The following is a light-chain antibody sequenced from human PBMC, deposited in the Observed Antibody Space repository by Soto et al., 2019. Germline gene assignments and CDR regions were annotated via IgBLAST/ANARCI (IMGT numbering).Light chain of an antibody. Sequence: EIVMTQSPATLSVSPGDRATLSCRASQSVDNDLAWYQQKPGQPPRLLIYDASTRAPGIPARFSGSQSGTEFTLTISSLLSEDFAVYSCQQYNNWPLTFGGGTKVEIK. CDR1: QSVDND. V-gene: IGKV3D-15*01. CDR2: DAS. CDR3: QQYNNWPLT. J-gene: IGKJ4*01.